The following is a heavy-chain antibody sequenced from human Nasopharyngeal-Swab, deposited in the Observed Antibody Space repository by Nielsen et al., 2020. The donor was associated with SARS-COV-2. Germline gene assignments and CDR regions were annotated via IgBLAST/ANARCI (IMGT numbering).Heavy chain of an antibody. J-gene: IGHJ4*02. CDR2: IKQDGSEK. CDR3: ARDQAGGGVLGY. D-gene: IGHD2-8*02. CDR1: GFTFSSYW. V-gene: IGHV3-7*03. Sequence: GESLKISCAASGFTFSSYWMSWVRQAPGKGLEWVANIKQDGSEKYYVDSVKGRFTISRDNAKNSLYLQMNSLRSEDTAVYYCARDQAGGGVLGYWGQGTLVTVSS.